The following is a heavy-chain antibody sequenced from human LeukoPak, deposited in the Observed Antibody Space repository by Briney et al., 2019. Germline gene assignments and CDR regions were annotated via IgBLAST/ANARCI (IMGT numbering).Heavy chain of an antibody. CDR2: IYYSGST. D-gene: IGHD2-2*01. Sequence: PSETLSLTCTVSGGSISSYYWSWIRQPPGKGLEWIGYIYYSGSTNYNPSLKSRVTISVDTSKNQFSLKLSSVTAADTAVYYCARAPAHGAFDIWGQGTMVTVSS. CDR3: ARAPAHGAFDI. CDR1: GGSISSYY. J-gene: IGHJ3*02. V-gene: IGHV4-59*08.